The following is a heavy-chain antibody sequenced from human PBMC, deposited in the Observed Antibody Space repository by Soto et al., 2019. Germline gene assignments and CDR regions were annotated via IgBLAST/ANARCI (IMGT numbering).Heavy chain of an antibody. V-gene: IGHV2-5*02. CDR2: IYWDDDK. J-gene: IGHJ4*02. Sequence: SGPTLVNPTQTLTLTCTFSGFSLSTSGVAVGWIRQPPGKALEWLALIYWDDDKRYSPSLKSRLTITKDTSKNQVVLTMTNMDPVDTATYYCAHRPPCGGFHGYFASWGQGTRDTVSS. CDR3: AHRPPCGGFHGYFAS. D-gene: IGHD3-22*01. CDR1: GFSLSTSGVA.